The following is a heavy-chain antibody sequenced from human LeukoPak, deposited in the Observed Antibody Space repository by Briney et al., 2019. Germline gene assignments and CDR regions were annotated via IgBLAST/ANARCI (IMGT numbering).Heavy chain of an antibody. CDR1: GYTFTSYD. CDR2: MNPNNGNT. Sequence: ASVKVSCKASGYTFTSYDINWVRQATGQGLEWMGWMNPNNGNTGYAQKFQGRVTITRNTSISTAYMELSSLRSEDTAVYYCARVIVVVPAAKVWFDPWGQGTLVTVSS. J-gene: IGHJ5*02. V-gene: IGHV1-8*03. CDR3: ARVIVVVPAAKVWFDP. D-gene: IGHD2-2*01.